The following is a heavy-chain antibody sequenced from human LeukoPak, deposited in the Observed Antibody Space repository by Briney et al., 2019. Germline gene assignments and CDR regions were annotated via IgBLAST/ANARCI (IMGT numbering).Heavy chain of an antibody. CDR2: INPNSGGT. J-gene: IGHJ4*02. D-gene: IGHD3-22*01. CDR1: GYTFTGYY. CDR3: ARGYYYDSSGYYWPRFDY. V-gene: IGHV1-2*02. Sequence: ASVKVSCKASGYTFTGYYMHWVRQAPGQGLEWMGWINPNSGGTNYAQKFQGRVTMTRDTPISTAYMELSRLRSDDTAVYYCARGYYYDSSGYYWPRFDYWGQGTLVTVSS.